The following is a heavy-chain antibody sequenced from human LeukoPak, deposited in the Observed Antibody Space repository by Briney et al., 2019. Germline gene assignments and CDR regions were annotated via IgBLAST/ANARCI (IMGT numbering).Heavy chain of an antibody. V-gene: IGHV3-48*02. Sequence: TGGSLRLSCAASGFTFRSYNMAWVRQAPGKGLEWLSYITTSITINYADSVKGRFTMSRDNAKNSLYLQMNSLRDEDTAVYYCARSANPGVHEFDPWGQGTLVTVSS. D-gene: IGHD6-6*01. CDR3: ARSANPGVHEFDP. CDR1: GFTFRSYN. CDR2: ITTSITI. J-gene: IGHJ5*02.